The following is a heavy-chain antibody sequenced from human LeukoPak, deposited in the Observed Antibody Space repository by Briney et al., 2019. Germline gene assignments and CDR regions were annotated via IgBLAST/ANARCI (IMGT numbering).Heavy chain of an antibody. Sequence: ASVKVSCKVSGYTLTELSMHWVRQAPGQGLEWMGWISAYNGNTNYAQKLQGRVTMTTDTSTSTAYMELRSLRSDDTAVYYCARGGADSSGYYYVELDYWGQGTLVTVSS. CDR3: ARGGADSSGYYYVELDY. CDR2: ISAYNGNT. CDR1: GYTLTELS. V-gene: IGHV1-18*01. J-gene: IGHJ4*02. D-gene: IGHD3-22*01.